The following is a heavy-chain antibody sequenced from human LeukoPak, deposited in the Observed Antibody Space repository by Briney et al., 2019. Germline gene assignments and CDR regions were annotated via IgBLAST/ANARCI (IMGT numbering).Heavy chain of an antibody. D-gene: IGHD3-16*01. J-gene: IGHJ4*02. Sequence: AGGSLRLSCAASGFTFSSYGMHWVRQAPGKGLEWVAVISYDGSNKYYADFVKGRFTISRDNSKNTLYLQMNSLRAEDTAVYYCAKERSHLINYFDYWGQGTLVTVSS. CDR1: GFTFSSYG. CDR3: AKERSHLINYFDY. CDR2: ISYDGSNK. V-gene: IGHV3-30*18.